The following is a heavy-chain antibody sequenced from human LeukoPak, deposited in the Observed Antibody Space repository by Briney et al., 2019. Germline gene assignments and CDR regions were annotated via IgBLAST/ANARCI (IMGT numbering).Heavy chain of an antibody. CDR2: ISAYNGNT. J-gene: IGHJ4*02. CDR3: ARLPGYEGAIDFDY. CDR1: GYTLTSYG. V-gene: IGHV1-18*01. Sequence: ASVKVSCKASGYTLTSYGISWVRQASGQGLEWMGWISAYNGNTNYAQKLQGRVTMTTDTSTSTAYMELRSLRSDDTAVYYCARLPGYEGAIDFDYWGQGTLVTVSS. D-gene: IGHD1-26*01.